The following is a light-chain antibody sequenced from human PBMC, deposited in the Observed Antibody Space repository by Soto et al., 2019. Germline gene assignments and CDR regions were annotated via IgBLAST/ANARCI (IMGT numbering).Light chain of an antibody. CDR1: QDISNN. CDR3: QQYDNLPLT. J-gene: IGKJ4*01. CDR2: DAS. V-gene: IGKV1-33*01. Sequence: DIQMTQSPSSLSASVGDRVTITCQASQDISNNLNWYQQKPGKAPKLLIDDASSLETGVPSRFSGSGSGTDFTFTISSLQPEDIATYYGQQYDNLPLTFGGGTKVEI.